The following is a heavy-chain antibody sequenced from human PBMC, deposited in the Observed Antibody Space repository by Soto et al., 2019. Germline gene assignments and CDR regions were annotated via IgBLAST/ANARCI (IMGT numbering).Heavy chain of an antibody. CDR1: GGSISSSSYY. Sequence: NPSETLSLACTVSGGSISSSSYYWGWIRQPPGKGLEWIGSIYYSGSTYYNPSLKSRVTISVDTSKNQFSLKLSSVTAADTAVYYCASPLPPATAILGDDYWGQGTLVTVS. CDR3: ASPLPPATAILGDDY. J-gene: IGHJ4*02. V-gene: IGHV4-39*01. CDR2: IYYSGST. D-gene: IGHD2-2*02.